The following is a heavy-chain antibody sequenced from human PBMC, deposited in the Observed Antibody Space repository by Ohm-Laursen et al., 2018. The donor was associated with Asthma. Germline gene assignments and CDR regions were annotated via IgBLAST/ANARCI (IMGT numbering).Heavy chain of an antibody. J-gene: IGHJ4*02. D-gene: IGHD3-22*01. CDR3: ARAFHYDSSGYYFFDY. CDR1: GFTFSNNG. Sequence: SLRLSCSASGFTFSNNGMHWVRQAPGKGLEWVAVISYDGSNKYYADSVKGRFTISRDSSKNTLNLQTHSLRAEDTAVYYCARAFHYDSSGYYFFDYWGQGTLVTVSS. CDR2: ISYDGSNK. V-gene: IGHV3-30*03.